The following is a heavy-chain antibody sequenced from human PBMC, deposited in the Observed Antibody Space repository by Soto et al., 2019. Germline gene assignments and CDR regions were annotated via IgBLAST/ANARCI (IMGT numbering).Heavy chain of an antibody. CDR1: GCTFTSYA. D-gene: IGHD2-15*01. Sequence: ASVKVSCKASGCTFTSYAMHWVRQAPGQRLEWMGWINAGNGNTKYSQKFQGRVTITRDTSASTAYMELSSLRSEDTAVYYCAREEGYCSGGSCPNGYYYYYMDVWGKGTTVTVSS. V-gene: IGHV1-3*01. CDR2: INAGNGNT. J-gene: IGHJ6*03. CDR3: AREEGYCSGGSCPNGYYYYYMDV.